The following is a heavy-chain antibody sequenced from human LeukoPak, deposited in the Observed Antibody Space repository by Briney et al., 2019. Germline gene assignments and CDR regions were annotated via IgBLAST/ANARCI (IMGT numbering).Heavy chain of an antibody. V-gene: IGHV3-23*01. CDR3: AKYYSSGYYYVVMVPNPPEDYFDY. J-gene: IGHJ4*02. D-gene: IGHD3-22*01. Sequence: PGGSLRLSCAASGFTFSSYAMSWVRQAPGKGLEWVSAISGSGGSTYYADSVKGRFTISRDNSKNTLYLQMNSLRAEDTAVYYCAKYYSSGYYYVVMVPNPPEDYFDYWGQGTLVTVSS. CDR1: GFTFSSYA. CDR2: ISGSGGST.